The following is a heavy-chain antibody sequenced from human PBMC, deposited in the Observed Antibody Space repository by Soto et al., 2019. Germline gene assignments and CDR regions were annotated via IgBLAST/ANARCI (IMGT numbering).Heavy chain of an antibody. J-gene: IGHJ4*02. CDR1: GYTFTNYN. Sequence: QVQLVQSGAEVKKPGASVKVSCKTSGYTFTNYNINWVRQATGQGLEWMGWMNPNSGNTGYAQKFQGRVTMTRNTSVTTAYREVSCLRSGDTAVYYCARAEPYSTSSPLTYWGKGTLVTVSS. CDR2: MNPNSGNT. D-gene: IGHD6-6*01. V-gene: IGHV1-8*01. CDR3: ARAEPYSTSSPLTY.